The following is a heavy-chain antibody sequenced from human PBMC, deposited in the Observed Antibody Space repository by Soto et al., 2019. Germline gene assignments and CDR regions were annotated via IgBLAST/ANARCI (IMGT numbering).Heavy chain of an antibody. CDR3: PHRGGPTVGLYYLNY. J-gene: IGHJ4*02. CDR2: IYWYDDK. CDR1: GFSLSTTGVG. D-gene: IGHD2-8*01. Sequence: SGPTLVNPTQTLTLTCTFSGFSLSTTGVGVSWIRQPPGKALEWLALIYWYDDKRYSPSLKCRLTITKDTSKNQVILTMTNMDPMDTATYYCPHRGGPTVGLYYLNYMRQGALVIFSS. V-gene: IGHV2-5*01.